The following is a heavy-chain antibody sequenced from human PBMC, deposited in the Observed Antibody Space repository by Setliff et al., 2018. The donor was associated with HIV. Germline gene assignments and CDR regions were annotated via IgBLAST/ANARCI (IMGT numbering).Heavy chain of an antibody. D-gene: IGHD3-10*01. J-gene: IGHJ6*02. Sequence: PSETLSLTCTVSGGSISSRGNYWTWIRQRPGKGLEWIGYIYYTGSTYYHPSLKSRVLISVDTSNNLFSLSLRSVTAADTAVYYCARDLSPYGSGDPYYYYGMDVWGQGTTVTVSS. CDR1: GGSISSRGNY. V-gene: IGHV4-31*03. CDR3: ARDLSPYGSGDPYYYYGMDV. CDR2: IYYTGST.